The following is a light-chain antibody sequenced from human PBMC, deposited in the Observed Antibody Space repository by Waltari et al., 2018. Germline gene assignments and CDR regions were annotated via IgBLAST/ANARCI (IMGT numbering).Light chain of an antibody. Sequence: DIQMTQSPSTLSASVGDRVTITCRASQTISSWLAWYQQKPGKAPKLLIYKASSLEGGVPSRFSGSGSGTEFTLTISSLQPDDFATYYCHQYNSYGHTFGQGTKLEIK. V-gene: IGKV1-5*03. CDR3: HQYNSYGHT. CDR2: KAS. J-gene: IGKJ2*01. CDR1: QTISSW.